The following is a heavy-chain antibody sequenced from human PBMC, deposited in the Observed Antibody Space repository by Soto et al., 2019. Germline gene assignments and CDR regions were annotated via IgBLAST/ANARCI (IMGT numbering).Heavy chain of an antibody. V-gene: IGHV1-3*01. J-gene: IGHJ3*02. Sequence: QVPLVQSGAEVKKPGASVKVSCKASGYTFTSYAMHWVRQAPGQRLEWMGWINAGNGNTKYSQKFRGRVTITRDTSASTAYMELSSLRSEDTAVYYCAVIAAAGLLGAFDIWGQGTMVTVSS. CDR3: AVIAAAGLLGAFDI. CDR2: INAGNGNT. D-gene: IGHD6-13*01. CDR1: GYTFTSYA.